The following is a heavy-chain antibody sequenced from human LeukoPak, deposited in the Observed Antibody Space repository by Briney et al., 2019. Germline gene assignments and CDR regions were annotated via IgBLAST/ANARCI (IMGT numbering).Heavy chain of an antibody. D-gene: IGHD2-21*01. CDR2: IYYSGST. V-gene: IGHV4-39*07. J-gene: IGHJ3*02. CDR1: GASIASTIYY. CDR3: ARDRVAYCGGDCGDAFDI. Sequence: SETLSLTCSVSGASIASTIYYWGWIRQPPGKGLEWIGNIYYSGSTYYTPSLKSRVIISIDTSKNQFSLKVAAVTAADTAVYYCARDRVAYCGGDCGDAFDIWGQGTMVTVSS.